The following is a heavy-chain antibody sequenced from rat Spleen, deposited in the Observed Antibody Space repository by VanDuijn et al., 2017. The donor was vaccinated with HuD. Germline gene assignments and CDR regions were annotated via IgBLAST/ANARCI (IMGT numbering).Heavy chain of an antibody. V-gene: IGHV5-19*01. Sequence: EVQLVESGGGLVQPGRSLKLSCAASGFTFSNYGMHWIRQAPTTGLEWVATISYGDSSGHSGTYYRDSVRGRFTISRDDVKSTLSLQMDSLRSEDTATYYCARRHYGYTDYFDYWGQGVMVTVSS. J-gene: IGHJ2*01. D-gene: IGHD1-9*01. CDR3: ARRHYGYTDYFDY. CDR2: ISYGDSSGHSGT. CDR1: GFTFSNYG.